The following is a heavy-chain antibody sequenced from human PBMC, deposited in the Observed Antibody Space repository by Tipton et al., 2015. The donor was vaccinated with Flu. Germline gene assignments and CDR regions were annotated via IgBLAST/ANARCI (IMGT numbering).Heavy chain of an antibody. Sequence: SLRLSCAASGFTFSSYAMSWVRQAPGKGLEWVSAISGSGGSTYYADSVKGRFTISRDNSKNTLYLQMNSLRAEDTAVYYCAKDRREWELLYWYFDLWGRGTLVTVSS. J-gene: IGHJ2*01. CDR1: GFTFSSYA. CDR2: ISGSGGST. D-gene: IGHD1-26*01. CDR3: AKDRREWELLYWYFDL. V-gene: IGHV3-23*01.